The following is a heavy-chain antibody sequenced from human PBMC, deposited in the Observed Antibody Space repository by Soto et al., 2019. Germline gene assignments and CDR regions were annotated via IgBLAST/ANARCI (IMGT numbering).Heavy chain of an antibody. V-gene: IGHV3-23*01. CDR3: AKFEGHPLEYWYLDF. CDR2: IHGGGGAT. CDR1: GFTFSAYA. D-gene: IGHD1-1*01. Sequence: EVQLLESGGGLVQPGGSLRLSCAASGFTFSAYAMGWVRQAPGKGLEWVSTIHGGGGATHYVDSVKGRFTISRDDSKNTLNAQMNSVRAEETAVYYCAKFEGHPLEYWYLDFWGRGTLVPVSS. J-gene: IGHJ2*01.